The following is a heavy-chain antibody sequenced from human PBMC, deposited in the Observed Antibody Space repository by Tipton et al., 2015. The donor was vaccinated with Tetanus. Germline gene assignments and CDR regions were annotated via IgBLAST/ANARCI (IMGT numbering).Heavy chain of an antibody. CDR2: IDPNSGGT. J-gene: IGHJ6*02. CDR3: ARDRGDYIYFGMDV. CDR1: GYTFTGYY. D-gene: IGHD3-22*01. V-gene: IGHV1-2*02. Sequence: QLVQSGAEVKKPGASVKVSCKASGYTFTGYYIYWVRQAPGQGLEWMGWIDPNSGGTVYAQKFQGRVTMTRDTSISTAYMELRSLRSADTAVYYCARDRGDYIYFGMDVWGPGAAVTV.